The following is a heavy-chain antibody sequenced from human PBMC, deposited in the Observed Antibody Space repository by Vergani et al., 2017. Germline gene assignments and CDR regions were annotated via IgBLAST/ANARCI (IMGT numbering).Heavy chain of an antibody. CDR1: GGTFSSYT. J-gene: IGHJ4*02. CDR2: TIPIFGTS. CDR3: ASICLAARRQRDY. D-gene: IGHD6-6*01. V-gene: IGHV1-69*01. Sequence: QVQLVQSGAEVKKPGSSVKVSCKASGGTFSSYTINWVRQAPGQGLEWMGGTIPIFGTSNYAQKFQGRVTITADESTSTSYMELSSLRAEDTAVYYCASICLAARRQRDYWGQGTLVTVSS.